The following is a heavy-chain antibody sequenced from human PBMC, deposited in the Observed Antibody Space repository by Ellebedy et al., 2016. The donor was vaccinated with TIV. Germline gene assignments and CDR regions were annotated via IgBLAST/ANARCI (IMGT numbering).Heavy chain of an antibody. CDR1: GFTLDNAW. D-gene: IGHD2-15*01. CDR3: TTLGYCSGDSCYHTDGGAFDL. Sequence: PGGSLRLSCTGSGFTLDNAWMSWVRQAPGKGLEWVGRIKGVSAGGTTDYAAPVKGRFTISRDDEKNTLYLQMNSLKTEDTALYHFTTLGYCSGDSCYHTDGGAFDLWGQGTMVTVSS. CDR2: IKGVSAGGTT. V-gene: IGHV3-15*01. J-gene: IGHJ3*01.